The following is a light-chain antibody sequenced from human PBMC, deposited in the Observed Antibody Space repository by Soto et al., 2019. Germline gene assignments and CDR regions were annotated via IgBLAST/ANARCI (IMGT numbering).Light chain of an antibody. CDR1: QSVSNY. J-gene: IGKJ5*01. Sequence: EIVLTQSPATLSLSPGERATLSCWASQSVSNYFVWYQQKPGQAPRLLIYDASKRATGIPARFSGSGSGTDFTLTISSLEPEDFAVYYCQQRSDWPLTFGQGTRLEIK. CDR3: QQRSDWPLT. CDR2: DAS. V-gene: IGKV3-11*01.